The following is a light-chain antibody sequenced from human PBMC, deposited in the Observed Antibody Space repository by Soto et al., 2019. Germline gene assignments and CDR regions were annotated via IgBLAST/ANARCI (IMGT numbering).Light chain of an antibody. V-gene: IGLV1-40*01. CDR1: SSNIGAGYD. Sequence: QSVLTQPPSVSGAPGQRVTISCTGSSSNIGAGYDVHWYQQLPGTAPKLLIYGNSKRPSGVPDRFSGSKSGTSASLAITGLQAEDEAEYYCQSYDSSLSGVVFGGGTKVTVL. CDR2: GNS. J-gene: IGLJ2*01. CDR3: QSYDSSLSGVV.